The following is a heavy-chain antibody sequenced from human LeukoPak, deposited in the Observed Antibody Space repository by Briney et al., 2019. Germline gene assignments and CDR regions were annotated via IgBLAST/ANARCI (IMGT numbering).Heavy chain of an antibody. Sequence: SETLSLTCNVSGYSISSGYYWGWIRQPPGKALEWIGTTFHSGSPNYNPSLKSRVTISIDTSKNQFSLKQSSVTAADTAFYYCARDAGGDFDYWGQGTLVTVSS. V-gene: IGHV4-38-2*02. J-gene: IGHJ4*02. CDR1: GYSISSGYY. CDR3: ARDAGGDFDY. CDR2: TFHSGSP. D-gene: IGHD2-21*01.